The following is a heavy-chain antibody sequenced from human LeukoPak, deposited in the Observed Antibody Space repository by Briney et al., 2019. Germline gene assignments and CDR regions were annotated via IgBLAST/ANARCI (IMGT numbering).Heavy chain of an antibody. V-gene: IGHV1-46*01. CDR3: AKDTYSDSSGYPLGI. J-gene: IGHJ3*02. CDR2: INPSGGST. D-gene: IGHD3-22*01. CDR1: GYTFTSYY. Sequence: ASVKVSCKAPGYTFTSYYMHWVRQAPGQGLEWMGIINPSGGSTSYAQKFQGRVTMTRDTSTSTVYMELSSLRSEDTAVYYCAKDTYSDSSGYPLGIWGQGTMVTVSS.